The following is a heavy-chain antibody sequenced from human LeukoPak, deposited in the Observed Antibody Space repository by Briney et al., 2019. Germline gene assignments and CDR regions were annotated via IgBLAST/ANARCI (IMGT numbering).Heavy chain of an antibody. CDR3: AKVWFGELLYPWDY. CDR1: GFTFSSYA. V-gene: IGHV3-23*01. CDR2: ISGSGGST. J-gene: IGHJ4*02. D-gene: IGHD3-10*01. Sequence: PGGSLRLSCAASGFTFSSYAMSWVRQAPGKGLEWVSAISGSGGSTYYADSVKGRFTISRDNSKSTLYLQMNSLRAEDTAVYYCAKVWFGELLYPWDYWGQGTLVTVSS.